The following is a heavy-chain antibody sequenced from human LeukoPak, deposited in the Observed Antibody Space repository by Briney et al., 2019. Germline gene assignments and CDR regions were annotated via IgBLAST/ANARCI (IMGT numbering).Heavy chain of an antibody. D-gene: IGHD2-2*01. CDR1: GFTFSSYA. J-gene: IGHJ5*02. Sequence: GGSLRLSCAASGFTFSSYAMSWVRQAPGKGLEWVSAISGSGGSTYYADSVKGRFTISRDNSKNTLYLQMNSLRAEDTAVYYCAKWGSIVVVPATHGWFDPWGQGTLATVSS. CDR2: ISGSGGST. CDR3: AKWGSIVVVPATHGWFDP. V-gene: IGHV3-23*01.